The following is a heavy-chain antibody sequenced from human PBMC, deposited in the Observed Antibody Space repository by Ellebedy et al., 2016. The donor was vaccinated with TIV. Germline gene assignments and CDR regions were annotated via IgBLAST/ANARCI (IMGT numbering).Heavy chain of an antibody. J-gene: IGHJ4*02. CDR1: GFTFSNYN. CDR2: ISRSSDYI. V-gene: IGHV3-21*01. Sequence: GESPKISCAASGFTFSNYNMNWVCQAPGKGLEWVSSISRSSDYIKYADSVKGRITISRDNAKNSLYLQMNSLRAEDTDVYYCAREVAVAGASLDYWGQGTLVTVSS. D-gene: IGHD6-19*01. CDR3: AREVAVAGASLDY.